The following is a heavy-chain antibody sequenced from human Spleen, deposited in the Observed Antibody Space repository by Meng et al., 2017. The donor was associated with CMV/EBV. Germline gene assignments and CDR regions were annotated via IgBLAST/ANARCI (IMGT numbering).Heavy chain of an antibody. J-gene: IGHJ6*02. Sequence: GGSLRLSCAAPGFTFGSYTMSWVRHSAGKGLECVALISAIDDSTYYADSVKGRFTISRDNSKNTLYLQMNSLRAEDTAVYYCARGGERYTHYYYYGMDVWGQGTTVTVSS. CDR3: ARGGERYTHYYYYGMDV. D-gene: IGHD3-9*01. CDR1: GFTFGSYT. V-gene: IGHV3-23*01. CDR2: ISAIDDST.